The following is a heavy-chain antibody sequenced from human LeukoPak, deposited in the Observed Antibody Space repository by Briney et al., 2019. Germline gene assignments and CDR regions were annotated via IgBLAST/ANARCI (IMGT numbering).Heavy chain of an antibody. J-gene: IGHJ4*02. D-gene: IGHD1-26*01. CDR1: GFTFSSYS. V-gene: IGHV3-21*01. CDR2: ISSSSSYI. Sequence: KPGGSLRLSCAASGFTFSSYSMNWVRQAPGKGLEWVSSISSSSSYIYYADSVKGRFTISRDDAKNSLYLQMNSLRAEDAAVYYCTRSRPGGYFDYWGQGTLVTVSS. CDR3: TRSRPGGYFDY.